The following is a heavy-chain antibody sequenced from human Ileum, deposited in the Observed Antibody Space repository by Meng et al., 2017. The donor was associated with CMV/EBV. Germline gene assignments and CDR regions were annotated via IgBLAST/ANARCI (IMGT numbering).Heavy chain of an antibody. Sequence: TFRKAYMSWVRQAPGKGLEWVGRIKIRTDGGTPDYAAPVKGRFSISVDDSKNTLYLQLNSLKTEDTAVYYCTTDLYLDGGVYYRSRPKWGQGTLVTVSS. CDR2: IKIRTDGGTP. J-gene: IGHJ4*02. D-gene: IGHD2-8*02. V-gene: IGHV3-15*01. CDR1: TFRKAY. CDR3: TTDLYLDGGVYYRSRPK.